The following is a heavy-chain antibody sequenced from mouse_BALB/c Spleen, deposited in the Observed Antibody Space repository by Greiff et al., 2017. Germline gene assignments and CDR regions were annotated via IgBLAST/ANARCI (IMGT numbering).Heavy chain of an antibody. J-gene: IGHJ1*01. Sequence: QVQLKQSGAELVRPGASVTLSCKASGYTFTDYEMHWVKQTPVHGLEWIGAIDPETGGTAYNQKFKGKATLTADKSSSTAYMELRSLTSEDSAVYYCTIITTVVADWYFDVWGAGTTVTVSS. CDR2: IDPETGGT. CDR1: GYTFTDYE. D-gene: IGHD1-1*01. CDR3: TIITTVVADWYFDV. V-gene: IGHV1-15*01.